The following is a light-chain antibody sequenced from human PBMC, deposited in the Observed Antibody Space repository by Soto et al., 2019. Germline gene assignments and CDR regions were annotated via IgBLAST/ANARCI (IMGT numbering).Light chain of an antibody. J-gene: IGLJ2*01. V-gene: IGLV2-23*01. CDR2: EGS. CDR3: CSYAGSSTVV. CDR1: SSDVGSYNL. Sequence: QSVLTQPASVSGSPGRSITISCTGTSSDVGSYNLVSWYQQHPGKAPKLMIYEGSKRPSGVSNRFSGSKSGNTASLTISGLQAEDEADYYCCSYAGSSTVVFGGGTKLTVL.